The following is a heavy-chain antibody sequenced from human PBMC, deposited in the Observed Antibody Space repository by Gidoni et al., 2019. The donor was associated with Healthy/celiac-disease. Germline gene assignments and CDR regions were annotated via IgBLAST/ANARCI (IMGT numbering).Heavy chain of an antibody. CDR3: AGLYGDYAGRINQPYYYYYYGMDV. Sequence: EVQLVESGGGLVQPGGSLRLSCAASGFTFSSYDMHWVRQATGKGLEWVSAIGTAGDTYYPGSVKGRFTISRENAKNSLYLQMNSLRAGDTAVYYCAGLYGDYAGRINQPYYYYYYGMDVWGQGTTVTVSS. D-gene: IGHD4-17*01. CDR1: GFTFSSYD. V-gene: IGHV3-13*01. J-gene: IGHJ6*02. CDR2: IGTAGDT.